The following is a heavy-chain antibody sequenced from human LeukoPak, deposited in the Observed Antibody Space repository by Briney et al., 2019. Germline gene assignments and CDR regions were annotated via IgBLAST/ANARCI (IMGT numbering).Heavy chain of an antibody. V-gene: IGHV4-38-2*01. CDR3: ARRDFDSSGYLSFYFDY. J-gene: IGHJ4*02. Sequence: TSETLSLTCAVSGYSIRSGYHWSWIRQPPGKGLEWIGSIYQSGSTYYNPSLKSRVTISVDTSKNQFSLNLSSVTAAGSAVYYGARRDFDSSGYLSFYFDYWGQGTMVTLSS. D-gene: IGHD3-22*01. CDR2: IYQSGST. CDR1: GYSIRSGYH.